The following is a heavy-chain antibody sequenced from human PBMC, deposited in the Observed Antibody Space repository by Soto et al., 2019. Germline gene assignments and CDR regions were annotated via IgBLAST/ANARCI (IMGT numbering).Heavy chain of an antibody. D-gene: IGHD3-3*01. Sequence: SETLSLTCAVYGGSFSGYYWSWIRQPPGKGLEWIGEINHSGSTNYNPSLKSRFTISVDTSKNQFSLKLSSVTAADTAVYYCARGCYDVWSGYLSTYYFDYWGQGTLVTVSS. CDR2: INHSGST. CDR3: ARGCYDVWSGYLSTYYFDY. CDR1: GGSFSGYY. V-gene: IGHV4-34*01. J-gene: IGHJ4*02.